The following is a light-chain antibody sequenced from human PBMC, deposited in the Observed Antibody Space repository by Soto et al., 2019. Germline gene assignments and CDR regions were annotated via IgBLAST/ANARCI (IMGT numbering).Light chain of an antibody. CDR1: QGISSW. CDR2: AAT. V-gene: IGKV1D-12*01. CDR3: QQSSDLPLT. J-gene: IGKJ4*01. Sequence: DIENNQTPSFVSASFGDRVTITCRASQGISSWLAWYQQKPGKAPKLLIYAATILQSGVPSRFSGSESGTDFSLTISSLQPEDFANYFCQQSSDLPLTFGGGTKLDIK.